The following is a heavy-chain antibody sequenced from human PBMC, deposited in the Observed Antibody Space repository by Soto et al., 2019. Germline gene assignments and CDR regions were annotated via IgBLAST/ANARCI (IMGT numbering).Heavy chain of an antibody. J-gene: IGHJ6*02. D-gene: IGHD2-15*01. CDR2: IIPVLGVE. CDR1: GGSFSSYI. V-gene: IGHV1-69*02. CDR3: AKCPNPGSATPAYYGRDV. Sequence: WASVKVSCKASGGSFSSYIVSWVRQAPGQGLEWMGRIIPVLGVEYYAQKFQGRVTITADKSTSTAYMELSSLRSEDTAVYYCAKCPNPGSATPAYYGRDVWGRGTTVNVSS.